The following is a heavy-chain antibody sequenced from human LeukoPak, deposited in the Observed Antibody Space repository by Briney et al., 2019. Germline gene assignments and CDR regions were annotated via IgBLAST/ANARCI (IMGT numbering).Heavy chain of an antibody. CDR3: ARHGYDSGFDY. D-gene: IGHD5-12*01. Sequence: GGALRLSSAAPGFSSSRDYTSTVRHAPGKGRAGVCVIFCGGDKYYGDSVTDRFSISRDRCRETLFLQMKSLRADDTAVYYCARHGYDSGFDYWGHGTMVTVSS. J-gene: IGHJ4*01. CDR2: IFCGGDK. CDR1: GFSSSRDY. V-gene: IGHV3-66*04.